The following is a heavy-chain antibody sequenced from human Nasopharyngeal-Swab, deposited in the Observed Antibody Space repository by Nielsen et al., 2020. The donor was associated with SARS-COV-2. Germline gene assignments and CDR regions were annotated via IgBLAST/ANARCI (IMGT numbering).Heavy chain of an antibody. Sequence: ASVKVSCKASGYIFTSYDISWVRQARGQGLEWMGWIGAYNGNTNYAQKFQDRVTMTTDTSTSTVYMELRLLRSDDTAVYYCARHGVAEDYWGQGTLVTVSS. D-gene: IGHD3-3*01. CDR1: GYIFTSYD. V-gene: IGHV1-18*01. J-gene: IGHJ4*02. CDR3: ARHGVAEDY. CDR2: IGAYNGNT.